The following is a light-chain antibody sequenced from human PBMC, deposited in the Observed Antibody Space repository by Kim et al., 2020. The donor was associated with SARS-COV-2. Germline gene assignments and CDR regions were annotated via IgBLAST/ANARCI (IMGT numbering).Light chain of an antibody. V-gene: IGLV1-44*01. CDR1: TSNIGTNG. CDR2: DDN. CDR3: ATWDNGLKGWV. Sequence: QSALTQPPSTSGTPGQRVTVSCSGGTSNIGTNGVNWYQQVPGTAPKLLIYDDNRRPSGVPDRVSASKSGTSAALAIGGLQSEDEAHYYCATWDNGLKGWVFGGGTHLTVL. J-gene: IGLJ3*02.